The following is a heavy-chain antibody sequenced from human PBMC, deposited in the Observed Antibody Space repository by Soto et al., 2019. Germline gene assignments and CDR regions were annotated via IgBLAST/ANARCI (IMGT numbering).Heavy chain of an antibody. Sequence: GGSLRLSCAASGFTFSSYAMHWVRQAPGKGLEWVAVISYDGSNKYYADSVKGRFTISRDNSKNTLYLQMNSLRAEDTAVYYCARDRESGPRMATIYDAFDIWGQGTMVTVS. J-gene: IGHJ3*02. CDR2: ISYDGSNK. CDR3: ARDRESGPRMATIYDAFDI. CDR1: GFTFSSYA. D-gene: IGHD5-12*01. V-gene: IGHV3-30-3*01.